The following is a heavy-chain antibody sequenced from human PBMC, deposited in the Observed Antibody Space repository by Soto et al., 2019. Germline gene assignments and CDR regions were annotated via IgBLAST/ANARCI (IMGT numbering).Heavy chain of an antibody. CDR2: VYWNDER. CDR1: GFSLTTTGVG. CDR3: AHYDSSDYFSHFDS. J-gene: IGHJ4*02. V-gene: IGHV2-5*01. Sequence: QIALQESGPTVVKPTQTLTLTCTFSGFSLTTTGVGVGWIRHAPGKALEWLAMVYWNDERRYSPSLKSRLTSTQDTSKNQVVLTMTYMDPVDTATYFCAHYDSSDYFSHFDSWGQGTLVTVSS. D-gene: IGHD3-22*01.